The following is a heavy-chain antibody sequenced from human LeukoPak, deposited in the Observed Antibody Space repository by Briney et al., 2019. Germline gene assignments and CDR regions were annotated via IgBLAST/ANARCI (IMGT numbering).Heavy chain of an antibody. Sequence: ASVKVSCKASGCTFTGYYMHWVRKAPGQGLEWMGWINPNSGGTNYAQKFQGRVTMTRDTSISTAYMELSRLRSDDTAVYYCARDPRGDSSGIDYWGQGTLVTVSS. J-gene: IGHJ4*02. CDR3: ARDPRGDSSGIDY. V-gene: IGHV1-2*02. CDR1: GCTFTGYY. D-gene: IGHD6-19*01. CDR2: INPNSGGT.